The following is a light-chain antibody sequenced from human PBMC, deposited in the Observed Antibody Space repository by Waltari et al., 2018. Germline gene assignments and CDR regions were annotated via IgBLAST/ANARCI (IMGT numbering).Light chain of an antibody. CDR1: QSVTSR. CDR3: QQYSSYST. V-gene: IGKV1-5*03. CDR2: RAS. J-gene: IGKJ4*01. Sequence: DIQMTQSPSTLSASVGDRVTITCRASQSVTSRLAWYQQKPGKAPKLLIYRASALESGVSSRFSGSGSGTEFTLTITGLRPDDFATYYCQQYSSYSTFGGGTKVEIK.